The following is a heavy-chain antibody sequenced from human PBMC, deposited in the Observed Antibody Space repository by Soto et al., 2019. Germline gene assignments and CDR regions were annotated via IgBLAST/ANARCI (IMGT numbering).Heavy chain of an antibody. CDR1: GYTFSGFY. D-gene: IGHD6-19*01. J-gene: IGHJ4*02. Sequence: VKVSCKASGYTFSGFYMHWVRQAPGQGLEWMGWINPNSGGTKSAEKFQGRVTMTRDTSISTAYMELSRLTSDDTAVYYCASAAVTGTAGLDFWGQGTQVTVSS. CDR2: INPNSGGT. V-gene: IGHV1-2*02. CDR3: ASAAVTGTAGLDF.